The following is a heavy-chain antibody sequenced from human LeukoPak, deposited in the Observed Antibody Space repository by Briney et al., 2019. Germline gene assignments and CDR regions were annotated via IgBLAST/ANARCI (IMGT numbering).Heavy chain of an antibody. Sequence: SETLSLTCTVSGASISSSSYYRGWIRQPPGRGLEWVGSIYYSGSTYYNPSLKSRVTISVDTSKNQFSLKLTSVTAADTAVYYCARQGYCTSAGCYLRWFDPWGQGTLVTVSS. CDR2: IYYSGST. CDR1: GASISSSSYY. CDR3: ARQGYCTSAGCYLRWFDP. J-gene: IGHJ5*02. D-gene: IGHD2-2*01. V-gene: IGHV4-39*01.